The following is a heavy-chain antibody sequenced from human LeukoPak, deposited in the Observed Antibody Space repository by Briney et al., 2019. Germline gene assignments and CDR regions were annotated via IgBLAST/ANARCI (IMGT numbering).Heavy chain of an antibody. V-gene: IGHV1-3*01. Sequence: CXXXGXTFTSYAMHWVRQAPGQRLEWMGWINAGHGNTKYSQKFQGRVTITRDTSASTAYMELSSLRSEDTAVYYCARDESSSWYAYFQHWGQGTLVTVSS. CDR1: GXTFTSYA. J-gene: IGHJ1*01. D-gene: IGHD6-13*01. CDR3: ARDESSSWYAYFQH. CDR2: INAGHGNT.